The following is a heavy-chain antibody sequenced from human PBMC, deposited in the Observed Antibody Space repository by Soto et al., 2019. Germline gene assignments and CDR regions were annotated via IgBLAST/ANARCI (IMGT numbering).Heavy chain of an antibody. CDR3: GGGDARGYALAEYFQH. D-gene: IGHD5-12*01. J-gene: IGHJ1*01. CDR1: GYTFTSYG. CDR2: ISAYNGNT. V-gene: IGHV1-18*01. Sequence: QVQLVQSGAEVKKPGASVKVSCKASGYTFTSYGISWVRQAPGPGLEWMGWISAYNGNTNYAQKLQGRVTMTTDTPTRTAYMELRSLRSDDTAVYYCGGGDARGYALAEYFQHWGQGTLVTVSS.